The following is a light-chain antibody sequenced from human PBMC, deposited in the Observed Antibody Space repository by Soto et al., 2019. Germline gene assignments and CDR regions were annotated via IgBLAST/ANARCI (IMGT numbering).Light chain of an antibody. CDR1: SSDVGGYNY. CDR2: EVS. CDR3: SSYTSSSTRA. Sequence: QSALTQPASVSGSPGQSITISCTGTSSDVGGYNYVSWYQQHPGKAPKLMIYEVSNRPSGVSNRFSGSKSGNTASLTISGLQAEEEADYYCSSYTSSSTRAFGPGTKLTVL. J-gene: IGLJ1*01. V-gene: IGLV2-14*01.